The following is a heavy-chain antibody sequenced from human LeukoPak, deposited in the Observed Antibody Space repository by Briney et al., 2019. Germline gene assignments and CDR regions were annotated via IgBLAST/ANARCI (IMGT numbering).Heavy chain of an antibody. V-gene: IGHV1-2*02. Sequence: GASVKVSCKASGYTFTGYYMHWVRQAPGQGLEWMGWINPNSGGTNYAQKFQGRVTMTRDTSISTAYMELSSLRSEDTAVYYCARGDDSSGYSFDYWGQGTLVTVSS. CDR2: INPNSGGT. CDR1: GYTFTGYY. CDR3: ARGDDSSGYSFDY. J-gene: IGHJ4*02. D-gene: IGHD3-22*01.